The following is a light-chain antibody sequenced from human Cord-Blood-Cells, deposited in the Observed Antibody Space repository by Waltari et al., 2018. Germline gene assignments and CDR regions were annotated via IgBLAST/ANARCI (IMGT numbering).Light chain of an antibody. V-gene: IGLV4-69*02. J-gene: IGLJ2*01. CDR2: LNSDGSH. CDR3: QTWGTGIQV. Sequence: QLVLTQSPSASASLGASVKLTCPLSSGHSSYAIPWHPQQQEKGPRYLMKLNSDGSHSKGDGIPDRFSGSSSGAERYLTISSLQSEDEADYYCQTWGTGIQVFGGGTKLTVL. CDR1: SGHSSYA.